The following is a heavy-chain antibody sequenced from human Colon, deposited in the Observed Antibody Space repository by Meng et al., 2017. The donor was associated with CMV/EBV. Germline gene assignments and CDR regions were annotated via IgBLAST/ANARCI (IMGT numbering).Heavy chain of an antibody. CDR3: AKEVIGADLAFYYHGMDV. D-gene: IGHD2/OR15-2a*01. CDR1: GYTFINYY. CDR2: INPSGVGT. Sequence: ASVKVSCKASGYTFINYYMYWVRQAPGQGLEWMGMINPSGVGTSYAQKFQGRVTMTRDTSTTTFYIELSSLRSDDTAVYYCAKEVIGADLAFYYHGMDVWGQGTTVTVSS. V-gene: IGHV1-46*01. J-gene: IGHJ6*02.